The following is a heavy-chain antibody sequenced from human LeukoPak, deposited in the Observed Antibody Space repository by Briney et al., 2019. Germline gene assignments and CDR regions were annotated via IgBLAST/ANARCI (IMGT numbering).Heavy chain of an antibody. D-gene: IGHD3-22*01. J-gene: IGHJ6*02. V-gene: IGHV1-18*01. Sequence: ASVKVSCKSSGYTFSNYGVTWVRQAPGQGLEWMGWISIYNGNTKYAQKFQGRITMTTDTSTSTAYMELRSLRSDDTAVYYCARDFSTMIVVVMGYYGMDVWGQGTTVTVSS. CDR3: ARDFSTMIVVVMGYYGMDV. CDR1: GYTFSNYG. CDR2: ISIYNGNT.